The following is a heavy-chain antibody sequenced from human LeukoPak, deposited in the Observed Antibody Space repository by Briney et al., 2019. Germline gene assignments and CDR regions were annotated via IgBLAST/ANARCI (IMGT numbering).Heavy chain of an antibody. J-gene: IGHJ6*03. V-gene: IGHV4-39*07. Sequence: PSETLSLTCTVSGGSISSSTFYWGWIRQPPGKGLEWIGSIYSSGSTYHNPSLKSRVTISVDTSENQFSLKVTSVTAADAAVYYCARAGFYASVNQYYYYYYMDVWGTGTTVTVSS. D-gene: IGHD2/OR15-2a*01. CDR3: ARAGFYASVNQYYYYYYMDV. CDR1: GGSISSSTFY. CDR2: IYSSGST.